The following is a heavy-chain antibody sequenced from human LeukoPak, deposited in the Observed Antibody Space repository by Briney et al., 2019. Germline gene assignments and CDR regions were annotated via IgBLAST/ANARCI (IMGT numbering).Heavy chain of an antibody. Sequence: GGSLRLSCAASGFIFSSYWMAWVRQAPGKGLKWVANIKEDGSDKNYVESLKGRFTISRDNAKNSLYLQMDSLRAEDTAVYYCARDAGYGYDRFDYWGQGTQVTVSS. CDR3: ARDAGYGYDRFDY. D-gene: IGHD5-18*01. V-gene: IGHV3-7*01. J-gene: IGHJ4*02. CDR2: IKEDGSDK. CDR1: GFIFSSYW.